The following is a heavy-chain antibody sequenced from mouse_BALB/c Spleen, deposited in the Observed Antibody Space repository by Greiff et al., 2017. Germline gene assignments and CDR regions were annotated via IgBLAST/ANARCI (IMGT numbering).Heavy chain of an antibody. CDR1: GFSLTGYG. D-gene: IGHD1-1*01. Sequence: VQLKESGPGLVAPSQSLSITCTVSGFSLTGYGVNWVRQPPGKGLEWLGMIWGDGSTDYNSALKSRLSISKDNSKSQVFLKMNSLQTDDTARYYCARGYYGSFYWYFDVWGAGTTVTVAS. CDR2: IWGDGST. V-gene: IGHV2-6-7*01. J-gene: IGHJ1*01. CDR3: ARGYYGSFYWYFDV.